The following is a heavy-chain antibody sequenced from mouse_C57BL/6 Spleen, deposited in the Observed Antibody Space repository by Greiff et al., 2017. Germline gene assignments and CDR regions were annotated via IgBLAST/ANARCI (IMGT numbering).Heavy chain of an antibody. CDR1: GFYLTSYG. D-gene: IGHD1-1*01. J-gene: IGHJ4*01. CDR2: IWRGGST. Sequence: VQLQESGPGLVQPSQSLSITCTVSGFYLTSYGVHWVRQSPGKGLEWMGVIWRGGSTDYNAAFMSRLSITKDNSQSQVFFKMNSLQADDTAIYYCAKKTYYYGSSYSYYAMGYWGQGTSVTVSS. CDR3: AKKTYYYGSSYSYYAMGY. V-gene: IGHV2-5*01.